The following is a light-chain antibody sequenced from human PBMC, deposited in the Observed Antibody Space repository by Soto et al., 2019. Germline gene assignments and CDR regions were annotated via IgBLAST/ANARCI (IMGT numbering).Light chain of an antibody. CDR1: QRVSSSY. Sequence: EIVLTQSPGTLSLSPWERATLSCRASQRVSSSYLAWYQQKPGQAPRLLIYGASSRATGIPDRFSGSGSGTDFTLTISRLEPEDFAVYYCQQCGSSPWTFGQGTKVDIK. CDR2: GAS. J-gene: IGKJ1*01. CDR3: QQCGSSPWT. V-gene: IGKV3-20*01.